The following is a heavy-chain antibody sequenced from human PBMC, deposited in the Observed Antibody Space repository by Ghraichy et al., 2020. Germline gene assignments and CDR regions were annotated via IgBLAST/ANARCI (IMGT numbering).Heavy chain of an antibody. CDR3: VRNETGCDEY. J-gene: IGHJ4*02. Sequence: GGSLRLSCAASGFSFGNFWMNWVRQAPGKGLEWVAHIKEDGSDTNYADSVKGRFTISRDNGKNLLYLQMNSLRVEDTAVYYCVRNETGCDEYWGQGTLVTVGS. CDR1: GFSFGNFW. D-gene: IGHD2-15*01. CDR2: IKEDGSDT. V-gene: IGHV3-7*01.